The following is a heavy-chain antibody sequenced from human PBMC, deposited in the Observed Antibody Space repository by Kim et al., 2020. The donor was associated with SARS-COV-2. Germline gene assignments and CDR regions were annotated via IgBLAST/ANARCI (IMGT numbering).Heavy chain of an antibody. D-gene: IGHD3-22*01. J-gene: IGHJ4*02. V-gene: IGHV3-23*01. Sequence: GRFTIARDKSKTTLYLQMNSLRAEDTAVYYCAKRGRGADYYDSSGYYYDYWGQGTLVTVSS. CDR3: AKRGRGADYYDSSGYYYDY.